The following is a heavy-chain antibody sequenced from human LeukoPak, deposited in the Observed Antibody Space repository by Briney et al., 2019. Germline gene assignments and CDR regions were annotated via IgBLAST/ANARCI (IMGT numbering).Heavy chain of an antibody. CDR3: ARGYDSSGYFSD. V-gene: IGHV7-4-1*02. J-gene: IGHJ4*02. D-gene: IGHD3-22*01. CDR1: GYTFSSNA. Sequence: ASVKVSCKASGYTFSSNAINWVRQAPGQGLEWMGWIDTNTGNPTYAQGFTGQFVFSLDTSVGTAYLQISSLKAEDTAEYFCARGYDSSGYFSDWGQGTLVTVSS. CDR2: IDTNTGNP.